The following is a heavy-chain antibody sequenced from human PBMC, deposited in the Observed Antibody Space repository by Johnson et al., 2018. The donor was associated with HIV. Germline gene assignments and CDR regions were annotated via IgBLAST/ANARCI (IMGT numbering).Heavy chain of an antibody. D-gene: IGHD3-10*01. CDR1: GFTFSNYG. CDR3: AKGGLWFGESIDAFDI. Sequence: QVQLVESGGGVVQPGGSLRLSCAASGFTFSNYGMHWVRQAPGKGLEWVAFIRYDGSNKYYADSVKGRFTISRDNSKNTLYLQMNSLRAEDTAVYNCAKGGLWFGESIDAFDIWGQGTMVTVSS. V-gene: IGHV3-30*02. J-gene: IGHJ3*02. CDR2: IRYDGSNK.